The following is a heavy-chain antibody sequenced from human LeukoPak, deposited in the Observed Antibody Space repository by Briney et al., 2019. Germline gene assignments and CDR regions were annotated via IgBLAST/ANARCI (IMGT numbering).Heavy chain of an antibody. CDR1: GGSISSHY. D-gene: IGHD1-26*01. J-gene: IGHJ2*01. CDR3: ARDDTGVAGTTTGAYWNFAL. CDR2: IYYSGST. V-gene: IGHV4-59*11. Sequence: PSGTLSLTCTVSGGSISSHYWSWIRQPPGKGLEWIGYIYYSGSTNYNPSLKSRVTMSIDTSKNQFSLILSSLTAADTAVYYCARDDTGVAGTTTGAYWNFALWGRGTLVSVAS.